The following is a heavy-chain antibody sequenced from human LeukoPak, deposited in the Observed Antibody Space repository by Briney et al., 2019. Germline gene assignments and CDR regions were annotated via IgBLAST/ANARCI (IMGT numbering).Heavy chain of an antibody. J-gene: IGHJ4*02. CDR3: ARTRRDGYNHRGLWLD. V-gene: IGHV4-59*01. CDR2: ISDAGST. Sequence: SETLSLTCTVSGGSISSYYWSWIRQPPGRGVEWLGYISDAGSTNYSPSLESRVTISIDTSKNQFSLRLSSVTTADTAMYYCARTRRDGYNHRGLWLDWGQGTLVTVSS. D-gene: IGHD5-24*01. CDR1: GGSISSYY.